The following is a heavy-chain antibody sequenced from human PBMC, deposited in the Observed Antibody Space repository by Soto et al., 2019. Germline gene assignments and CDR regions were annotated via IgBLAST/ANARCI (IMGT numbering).Heavy chain of an antibody. CDR2: IYWDDAR. V-gene: IGHV2-5*02. CDR3: AHTRGGGKAALFDP. J-gene: IGHJ5*02. D-gene: IGHD2-15*01. CDR1: GFSLSTGPAG. Sequence: QITLNESGPTLLKPKQTLTLTCSFSGFSLSTGPAGGGWIRQPPGKALEWLAVIYWDDARRYSPSMKIRLTIPKDTSKDQLILTMTNMDPVASCKYYWAHTRGGGKAALFDPWSQGTMVTVSS.